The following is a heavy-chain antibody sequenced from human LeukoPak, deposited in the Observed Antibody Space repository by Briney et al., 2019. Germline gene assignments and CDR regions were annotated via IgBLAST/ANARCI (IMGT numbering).Heavy chain of an antibody. CDR2: INPNSGGT. CDR1: GYTFTGYY. Sequence: ASVKVSCKASGYTFTGYYMHWVRQAPGQGLEWMGWINPNSGGTNYAQKFQGRVTMTRDTSISTAYMELSRLRSDDTAVYYCAREPGLLFPGVAVAGNDYWGQGTLVTVSS. V-gene: IGHV1-2*02. J-gene: IGHJ4*02. CDR3: AREPGLLFPGVAVAGNDY. D-gene: IGHD6-19*01.